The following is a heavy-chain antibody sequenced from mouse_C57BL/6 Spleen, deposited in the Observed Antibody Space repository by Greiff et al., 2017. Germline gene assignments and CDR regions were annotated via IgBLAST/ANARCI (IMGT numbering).Heavy chain of an antibody. CDR2: INSDGSST. CDR1: GFTFSDYY. D-gene: IGHD2-3*01. CDR3: ARGRGYDGGAMDY. Sequence: EVKLVESEGGLVQPGSSMKLSCTASGFTFSDYYMAWVRQVPEKGLEWVANINSDGSSTYYLDSLKSRFIISRDNAKNILYLQMSSLKSEDTATYYCARGRGYDGGAMDYWGQGTSVTVSS. V-gene: IGHV5-16*01. J-gene: IGHJ4*01.